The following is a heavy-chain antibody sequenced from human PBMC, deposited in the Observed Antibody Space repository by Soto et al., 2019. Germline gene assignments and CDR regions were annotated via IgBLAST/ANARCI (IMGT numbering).Heavy chain of an antibody. V-gene: IGHV1-3*01. CDR1: GYTFTSYA. CDR2: INAGNGNT. CDR3: ARAGIVERNYYYYYGMDV. Sequence: ASVKVSCKASGYTFTSYAMHWVRQAPGQRLEWMGWINAGNGNTKYSQKFQGRVTITRDTSTSTAYMELSSLRSEDTAVYYCARAGIVERNYYYYYGMDVWGQGTTVTV. J-gene: IGHJ6*02. D-gene: IGHD2-15*01.